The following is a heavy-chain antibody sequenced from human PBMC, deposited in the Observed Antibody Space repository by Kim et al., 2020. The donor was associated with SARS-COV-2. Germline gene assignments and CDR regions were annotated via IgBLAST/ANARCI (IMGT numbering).Heavy chain of an antibody. Sequence: ASLNGRFTISTSNSKNTLYLQMNSRGAEDTAVYYCATSGSGNYYYYGMDVWGQGTTVTVSS. CDR3: ATSGSGNYYYYGMDV. J-gene: IGHJ6*02. V-gene: IGHV3-30*03. D-gene: IGHD3-10*01.